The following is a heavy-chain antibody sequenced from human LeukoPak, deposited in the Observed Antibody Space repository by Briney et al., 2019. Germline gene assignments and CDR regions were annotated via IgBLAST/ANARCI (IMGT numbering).Heavy chain of an antibody. D-gene: IGHD3-10*01. J-gene: IGHJ4*02. CDR1: GYTFTSYD. CDR3: ARSITMVRGVIGVGY. Sequence: SXXVSCKASGYTFTSYDINWVRQATGQGLEWMGWMNPNSGNTGYAQKFQGRVTMTRNTSISTAYMELSSLRSEDTAVYYCARSITMVRGVIGVGYWGQGTLVTVSS. CDR2: MNPNSGNT. V-gene: IGHV1-8*01.